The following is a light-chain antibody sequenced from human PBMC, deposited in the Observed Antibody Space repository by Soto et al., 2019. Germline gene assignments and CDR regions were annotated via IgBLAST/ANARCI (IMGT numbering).Light chain of an antibody. CDR1: QSVSSY. CDR2: DAS. J-gene: IGKJ1*01. Sequence: EIMLTQSPATLSLSPGERATLSCRASQSVSSYLAWYQQKPGQAPRLLIYDASNRATGIPARFSGSGSGTDFTLTISSLEPEDFAVYYCQQRSNWPTFGQGTKVAI. V-gene: IGKV3-11*01. CDR3: QQRSNWPT.